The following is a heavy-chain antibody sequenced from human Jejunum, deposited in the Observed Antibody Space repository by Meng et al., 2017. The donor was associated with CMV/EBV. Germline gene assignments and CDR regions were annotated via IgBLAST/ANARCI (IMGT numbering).Heavy chain of an antibody. V-gene: IGHV5-51*01. CDR3: ARHYDASWFGY. D-gene: IGHD2-2*01. J-gene: IGHJ4*02. Sequence: KTSGYTFATHWIGWVRQLPGKDLEWMGMIHCGDSRTIYSPLFQGQVTISADKSLNTAYLQWNSLQASDTAMYYCARHYDASWFGYWGQGTRVTVSS. CDR2: IHCGDSRT. CDR1: GYTFATHW.